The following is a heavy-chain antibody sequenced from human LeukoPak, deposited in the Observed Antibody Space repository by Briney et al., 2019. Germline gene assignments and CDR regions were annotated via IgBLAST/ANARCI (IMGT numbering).Heavy chain of an antibody. CDR2: ISGSGGST. V-gene: IGHV3-23*01. CDR1: GFTFSSYA. D-gene: IGHD4-17*01. CDR3: AKDPLDYGDYVFDY. Sequence: TGGSLRLSCAASGFTFSSYAMSWVRQAPGKGLEWVSAISGSGGSTYYAGSVKGRFTISRDNSKNTLYLQMSSLRAEDTAVYYCAKDPLDYGDYVFDYWGQGTLVTVSS. J-gene: IGHJ4*02.